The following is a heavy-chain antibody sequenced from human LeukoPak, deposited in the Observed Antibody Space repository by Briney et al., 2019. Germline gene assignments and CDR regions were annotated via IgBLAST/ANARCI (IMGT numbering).Heavy chain of an antibody. V-gene: IGHV3-30*02. CDR3: AKDPLGVTSEFDY. D-gene: IGHD2-21*02. Sequence: GGSLRLSCAASGFTFSDNGMHWVRQAPGKGLEWVAFIRYDGSNKYYADFVKGRFTISRDNSKNTLYLQMNSLRAEDTAVYYCAKDPLGVTSEFDYWGQGTLVTVSS. J-gene: IGHJ4*02. CDR2: IRYDGSNK. CDR1: GFTFSDNG.